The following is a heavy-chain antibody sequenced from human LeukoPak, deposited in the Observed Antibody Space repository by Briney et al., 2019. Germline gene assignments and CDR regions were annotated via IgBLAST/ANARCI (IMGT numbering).Heavy chain of an antibody. CDR2: ITYSGDA. Sequence: GGSLRLSCAASGFTFSSYAMRWVRQAPGKGLEWVSSITYSGDAYYADSVKGRFTISRDNSHNTLYLQMNSLRAEDTAIYYCAIEGFLKDFDFWGQGTLVTVSS. D-gene: IGHD3-10*01. J-gene: IGHJ4*02. CDR1: GFTFSSYA. V-gene: IGHV3-23*01. CDR3: AIEGFLKDFDF.